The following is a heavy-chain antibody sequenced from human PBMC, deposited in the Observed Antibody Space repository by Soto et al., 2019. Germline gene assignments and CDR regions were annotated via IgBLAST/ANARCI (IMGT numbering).Heavy chain of an antibody. CDR1: GGSISSSSYY. V-gene: IGHV4-39*01. Sequence: SETLSLTCTVSGGSISSSSYYWGWIRQPPGKGLEWIGSIYYSGSTYYNPSLKSRVTISVDTSKNQFSLKLSSVTVADTAVYYCRGSGSYSGGRRADYWGQGTLVTVSS. D-gene: IGHD3-10*01. J-gene: IGHJ4*02. CDR3: RGSGSYSGGRRADY. CDR2: IYYSGST.